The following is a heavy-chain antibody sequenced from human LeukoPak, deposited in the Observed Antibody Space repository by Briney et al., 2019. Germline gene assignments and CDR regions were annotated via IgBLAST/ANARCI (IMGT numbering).Heavy chain of an antibody. CDR1: GYTFTSYY. CDR2: INPSGGST. CDR3: ARDLVVPAAIPATAFDY. V-gene: IGHV1-46*01. Sequence: AASVKVSCKASGYTFTSYYMHWVRQAPGQGLEWMGIINPSGGSTSYAQKFQGRVTMTRDTSTSTVYMELSSLRSEDTAVYYCARDLVVPAAIPATAFDYWGQGTLVTVSS. J-gene: IGHJ4*02. D-gene: IGHD2-2*02.